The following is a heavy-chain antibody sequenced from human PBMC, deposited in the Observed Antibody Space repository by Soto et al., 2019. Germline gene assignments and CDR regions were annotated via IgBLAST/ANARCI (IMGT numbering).Heavy chain of an antibody. CDR2: ISGSGGST. Sequence: EVQLLESGGGLVQPGGSLRLSCAASGFTFSSYAMSWVRQAPGKGLEWVSAISGSGGSTYYADSVKGRFTISRDNSKNTLDLQMTSLRAEDTAVYYGAKDRDDYIWGSYRYKSGEDAFDIWGQGTMVTVSS. CDR1: GFTFSSYA. J-gene: IGHJ3*02. CDR3: AKDRDDYIWGSYRYKSGEDAFDI. D-gene: IGHD3-16*02. V-gene: IGHV3-23*01.